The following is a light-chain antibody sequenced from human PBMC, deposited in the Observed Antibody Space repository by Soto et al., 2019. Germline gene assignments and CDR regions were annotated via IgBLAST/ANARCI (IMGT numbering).Light chain of an antibody. CDR3: SSYTQRYIWV. CDR2: KVS. Sequence: QSALTQPASVSGSPGQSITISCTGTSSDVGDDGFVSWYQQYPGKAPKLMIYKVSNRPSGVSNRFSGSRSANTASLTICGLQGEDEDDYYCSSYTQRYIWVFGGGTKLTVL. V-gene: IGLV2-14*01. CDR1: SSDVGDDGF. J-gene: IGLJ3*02.